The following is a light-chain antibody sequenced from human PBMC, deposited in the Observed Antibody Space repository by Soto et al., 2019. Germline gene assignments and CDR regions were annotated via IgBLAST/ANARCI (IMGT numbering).Light chain of an antibody. V-gene: IGKV3-20*01. Sequence: EIVLTQSPATLSVSPVERATLSCSASQSVSSNLAWYQQKPGQAPRLLIYGAFSRATGIPDRFSGSGSGTDFTLTISRLEPEEFAVYYCQQYDSSPWTVGQGTKLDIK. CDR1: QSVSSN. J-gene: IGKJ1*01. CDR3: QQYDSSPWT. CDR2: GAF.